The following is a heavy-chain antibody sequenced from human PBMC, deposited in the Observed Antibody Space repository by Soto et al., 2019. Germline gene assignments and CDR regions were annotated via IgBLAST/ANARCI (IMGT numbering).Heavy chain of an antibody. CDR2: ISAYNGNT. J-gene: IGHJ6*03. Sequence: ASVKVSCKASGYTFTSYGISWVRQAPGQGLEWMGWISAYNGNTNYAQKLQGRVTMTTDTSTSTAYMELRTLRSDDTAVYYCARDFRTRITMVRGVDYYYMDVWGKGTTVTVSS. D-gene: IGHD3-10*01. CDR3: ARDFRTRITMVRGVDYYYMDV. V-gene: IGHV1-18*01. CDR1: GYTFTSYG.